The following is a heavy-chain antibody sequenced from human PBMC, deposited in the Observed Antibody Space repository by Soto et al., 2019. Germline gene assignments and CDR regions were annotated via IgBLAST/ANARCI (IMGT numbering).Heavy chain of an antibody. Sequence: GGSLRLSCAASGFTFSTYAMSWVRQAPGKGLEWVSAISGSGGSTYYADSVKGRFTISRDNSKNTLYLQMNSLRAEDTAVYYCAKGGDRALAAFDIWGQGTMVTVSS. CDR1: GFTFSTYA. CDR2: ISGSGGST. CDR3: AKGGDRALAAFDI. D-gene: IGHD2-21*02. V-gene: IGHV3-23*01. J-gene: IGHJ3*02.